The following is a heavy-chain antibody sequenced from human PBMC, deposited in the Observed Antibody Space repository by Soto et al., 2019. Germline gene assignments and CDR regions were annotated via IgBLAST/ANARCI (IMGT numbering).Heavy chain of an antibody. CDR1: GFSFSSSA. V-gene: IGHV3-30*04. D-gene: IGHD3-16*01. J-gene: IGHJ4*02. Sequence: HPGGSLRLSCAASGFSFSSSAMHWVRQAPDKGLEWVAIISYDGSQKYYADSVKGRFTISRDNSKNTLSLQMNSLRDEDTAVYFCAKDRGRWLKLGYFEYWGQGTMVTVSS. CDR2: ISYDGSQK. CDR3: AKDRGRWLKLGYFEY.